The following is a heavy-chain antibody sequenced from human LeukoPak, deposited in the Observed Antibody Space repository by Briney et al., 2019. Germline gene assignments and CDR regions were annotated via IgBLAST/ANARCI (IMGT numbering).Heavy chain of an antibody. D-gene: IGHD4-17*01. Sequence: ASVKVSCKASGYTFTSYAMNWVRQAPGQGLEWMGWINTNTGNPTYAQGFTGRFVFSLDTSVSTAYLQISSLKAEDTAVYYCARDTVTMGNNWFDPWGQGTLVTVSP. J-gene: IGHJ5*02. CDR2: INTNTGNP. V-gene: IGHV7-4-1*02. CDR1: GYTFTSYA. CDR3: ARDTVTMGNNWFDP.